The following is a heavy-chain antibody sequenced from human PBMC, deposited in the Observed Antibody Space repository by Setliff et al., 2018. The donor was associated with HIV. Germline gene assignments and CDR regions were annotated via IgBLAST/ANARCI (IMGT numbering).Heavy chain of an antibody. D-gene: IGHD3-10*01. CDR1: ELTFSNYA. CDR3: AQAQTSVSGSYYQYLQH. V-gene: IGHV3-23*01. CDR2: LSGSGGST. Sequence: GGSLRLSCAASELTFSNYAMTWVRQAPGKGREWVSSLSGSGGSTYYADPVKGRFTISRDNSKNTLYLRMNSLRAEDTAVYYCAQAQTSVSGSYYQYLQHWGQGTLVTVSS. J-gene: IGHJ1*01.